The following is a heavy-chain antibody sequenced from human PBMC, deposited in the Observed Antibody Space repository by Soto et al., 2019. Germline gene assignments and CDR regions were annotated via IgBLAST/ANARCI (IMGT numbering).Heavy chain of an antibody. Sequence: NPSETLSLTCTVSGGSISSGDHYWSWIRQPPGKGLEWIGYIYYSGSTYYNPSLKSRVTISVDTSKNQFSLKLSSVTAADTAVYYCARTRGYTVTTPWYYGMDVWGQGTTVTVSS. CDR3: ARTRGYTVTTPWYYGMDV. CDR2: IYYSGST. CDR1: GGSISSGDHY. V-gene: IGHV4-30-4*01. J-gene: IGHJ6*02. D-gene: IGHD4-4*01.